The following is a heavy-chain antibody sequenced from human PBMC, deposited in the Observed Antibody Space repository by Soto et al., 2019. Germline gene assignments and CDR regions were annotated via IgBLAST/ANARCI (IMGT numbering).Heavy chain of an antibody. J-gene: IGHJ6*02. Sequence: EVQLVESGGGLVQPGGSLRLSCAASGFTFSSYEMNWVRQAPGKGQEWVSYISSSGSTIYYADSVKGRFTISRDNAKNSLYLQMNSLRAEDTAVYYCAREKNYRHYGMDVWGQGTTVTDSS. CDR3: AREKNYRHYGMDV. D-gene: IGHD1-7*01. V-gene: IGHV3-48*03. CDR1: GFTFSSYE. CDR2: ISSSGSTI.